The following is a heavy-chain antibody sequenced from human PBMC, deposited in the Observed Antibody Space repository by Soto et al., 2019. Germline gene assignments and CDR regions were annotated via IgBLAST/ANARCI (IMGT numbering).Heavy chain of an antibody. J-gene: IGHJ6*02. CDR2: INPNSGGT. V-gene: IGHV1-2*02. Sequence: ASVKVSCKASGYTFTGYCMHWVRQAPGQGLEWMGWINPNSGGTNYAQKFQGRVTMTRDTSISTAYMELSRLRSDDTAVYYCARDYGRSPKGSYYYYYGMDVWGQGTTVTVSS. CDR1: GYTFTGYC. CDR3: ARDYGRSPKGSYYYYYGMDV. D-gene: IGHD3-10*01.